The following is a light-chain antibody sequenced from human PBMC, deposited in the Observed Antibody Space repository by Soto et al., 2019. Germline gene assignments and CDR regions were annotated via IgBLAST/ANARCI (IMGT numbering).Light chain of an antibody. J-gene: IGLJ3*02. CDR1: SSNIGSNA. V-gene: IGLV1-44*01. CDR2: TFA. Sequence: QSVLTQPPSASGTPGQRVTISCSGSSSNIGSNAVNWYQQLPGTAPKLLIYTFAQRPSGVPDRCSGSKSGTSASLALSGRRVGVEADFYCESWDVTRNPWVFGGGTKLPVL. CDR3: ESWDVTRNPWV.